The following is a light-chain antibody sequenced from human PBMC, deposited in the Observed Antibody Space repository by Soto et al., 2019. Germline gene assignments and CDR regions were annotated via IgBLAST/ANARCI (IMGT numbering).Light chain of an antibody. V-gene: IGKV3-20*01. J-gene: IGKJ1*01. Sequence: IVLTPSPGTLSWSPGERATLSCRATQSVSSNYLAWCQQKSGQAPRLLIYGASSRATGIPDRFSGGGSGTDFTLTITRLEPEDVAVYFCLQYGGLPRTFGQGTKVDIK. CDR3: LQYGGLPRT. CDR1: QSVSSNY. CDR2: GAS.